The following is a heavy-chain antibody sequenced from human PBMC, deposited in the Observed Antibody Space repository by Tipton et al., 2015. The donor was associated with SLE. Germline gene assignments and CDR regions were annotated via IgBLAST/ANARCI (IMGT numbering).Heavy chain of an antibody. CDR1: GYSFPNYW. CDR2: IDPSDSYT. CDR3: ARPDCPGGGCKLLVY. J-gene: IGHJ4*02. V-gene: IGHV5-10-1*01. D-gene: IGHD2-8*02. Sequence: QSGAEVKKPGESLRISCKGSGYSFPNYWINWVRLLPGKGLEWMGRIDPSDSYTDYSPSFQGHVTISADKSISTAYLQWSSLRSSDTAMYYCARPDCPGGGCKLLVYWGQGTLVTVSS.